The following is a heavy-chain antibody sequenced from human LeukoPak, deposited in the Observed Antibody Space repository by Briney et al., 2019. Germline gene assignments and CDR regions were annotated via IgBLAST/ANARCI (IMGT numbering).Heavy chain of an antibody. V-gene: IGHV3-48*03. CDR3: AILTYYYDSSGYQLQNY. CDR2: ISSSGSTI. Sequence: PGGSLRLSCAASGFTFSSYEVNWVRQAPGKGLEWVSYISSSGSTIYYADSVKGRFTISRDNAKNSLYLQMNSLRAEDTAVYYCAILTYYYDSSGYQLQNYWGQGTLVTVSS. D-gene: IGHD3-22*01. J-gene: IGHJ4*02. CDR1: GFTFSSYE.